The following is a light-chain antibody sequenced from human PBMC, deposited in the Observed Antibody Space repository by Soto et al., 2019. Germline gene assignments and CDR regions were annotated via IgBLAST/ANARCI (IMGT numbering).Light chain of an antibody. V-gene: IGKV3-20*01. CDR1: QTIVSTY. CDR2: GTS. J-gene: IGKJ1*01. CDR3: QQYSVSPPRT. Sequence: EVVLTQSPGTLSLSPGERATLYCRTSQTIVSTYLAWYQQKAGQAPRLLMYGTSSRATGIPDRFSGSGFGTDFILTISSVEPEDFAIYYCQQYSVSPPRTFGQGTKVEIK.